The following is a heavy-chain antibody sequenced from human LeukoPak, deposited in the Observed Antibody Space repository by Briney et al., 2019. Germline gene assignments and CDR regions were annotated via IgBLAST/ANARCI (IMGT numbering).Heavy chain of an antibody. D-gene: IGHD3-22*01. CDR1: GYSFTSNY. Sequence: ASVKVSCKASGYSFTSNYIHWVRQAPGQGLEWMGMIYPRDGSTSYAQKFQGRVTITRDTSASTAYMELSSLRSEDTAVYYCARDLTSGYYDYWGQGTLVTVSS. V-gene: IGHV1-46*01. CDR3: ARDLTSGYYDY. CDR2: IYPRDGST. J-gene: IGHJ4*02.